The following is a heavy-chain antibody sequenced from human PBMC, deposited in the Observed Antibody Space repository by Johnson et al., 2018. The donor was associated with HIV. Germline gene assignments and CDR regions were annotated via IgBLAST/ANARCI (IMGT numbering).Heavy chain of an antibody. CDR2: IRYYGSNK. D-gene: IGHD2-2*01. CDR1: GFIFSQAW. Sequence: QVQLVESGGGLVKPGGSLTLSCVASGFIFSQAWMSWVRQAPGKGLQWVAFIRYYGSNKYYADSVTGRFTISRDSSKNTLFLHMNSLRAEDTAMYYCARRCSSSSCSHGAFDIWGQGTVVTVSS. J-gene: IGHJ3*02. V-gene: IGHV3-33*08. CDR3: ARRCSSSSCSHGAFDI.